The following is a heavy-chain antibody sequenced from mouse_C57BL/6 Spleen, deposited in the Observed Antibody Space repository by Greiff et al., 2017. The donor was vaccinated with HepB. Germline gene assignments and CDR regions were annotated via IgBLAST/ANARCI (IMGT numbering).Heavy chain of an antibody. D-gene: IGHD2-2*01. J-gene: IGHJ4*01. Sequence: QVQLQQSGPELVKPGASVKISCKASGYAFSSSWMNWVKQRPGKGLEWIGRIYPGDGDTNYNGKFKGKATLTADKSSSTAYMQLSSLTSDDSAVYFCAREGYDEGYAMDYWGQGTSVTVSS. CDR3: AREGYDEGYAMDY. V-gene: IGHV1-82*01. CDR1: GYAFSSSW. CDR2: IYPGDGDT.